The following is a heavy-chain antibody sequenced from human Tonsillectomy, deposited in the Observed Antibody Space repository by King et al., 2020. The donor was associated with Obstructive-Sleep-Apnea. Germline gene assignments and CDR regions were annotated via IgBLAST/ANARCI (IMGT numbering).Heavy chain of an antibody. V-gene: IGHV3-11*06. D-gene: IGHD3-16*01. CDR1: GFTFSEYY. Sequence: VQLVESGGGLVEPGWSLRLSCAASGFTFSEYYMSWIRQAPGKGLEWLSYISSSSRYIYYADSVKGRFNISRDNAKNSLYLQMNSLTAEDTAVYYCVSRGGAYDAFYYYGLDVWGQGTTVTVSS. CDR2: ISSSSRYI. J-gene: IGHJ6*02. CDR3: VSRGGAYDAFYYYGLDV.